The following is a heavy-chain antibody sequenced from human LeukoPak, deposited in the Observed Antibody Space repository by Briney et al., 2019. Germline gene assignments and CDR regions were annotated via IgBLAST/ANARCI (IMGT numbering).Heavy chain of an antibody. J-gene: IGHJ6*04. Sequence: GGSLRLSCAASGFTFDDYTMHWVRQAPGKGLEWVSLISWDGGSTYYADSVKGRFTISRDNSKNSLYLQMNSLRTEDTALYYCAKDTWGIAARHRGMDVWGKGTTVTVSS. V-gene: IGHV3-43*01. CDR3: AKDTWGIAARHRGMDV. D-gene: IGHD6-6*01. CDR1: GFTFDDYT. CDR2: ISWDGGST.